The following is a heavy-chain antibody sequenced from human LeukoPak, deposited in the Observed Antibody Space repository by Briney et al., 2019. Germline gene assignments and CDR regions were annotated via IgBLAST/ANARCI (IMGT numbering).Heavy chain of an antibody. D-gene: IGHD4-17*01. CDR2: ISSSSSYI. CDR3: ARQVYGDYVEYFQH. J-gene: IGHJ1*01. V-gene: IGHV3-21*01. Sequence: PGGSLRLSCAASGFTFSSYGMSWVRQAPGKGLEWVSSISSSSSYIYYADSVKGRFTISRDNAKNSLYLQMNSLRAEDTAVYYCARQVYGDYVEYFQHWGQGTLVTVSS. CDR1: GFTFSSYG.